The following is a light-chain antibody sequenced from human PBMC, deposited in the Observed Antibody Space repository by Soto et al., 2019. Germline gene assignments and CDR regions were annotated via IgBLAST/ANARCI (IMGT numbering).Light chain of an antibody. J-gene: IGKJ2*01. Sequence: EIVLTQSPATLSLSQGERATLSCRASQSVSSSYLAWYQQKPGQAPRVLIYAASSRATGIPDRFSGSGSGTEFTLTISRLEPEDFAVYFCQQYGNSPPNTFGQGTKVDIK. CDR3: QQYGNSPPNT. V-gene: IGKV3-20*01. CDR2: AAS. CDR1: QSVSSSY.